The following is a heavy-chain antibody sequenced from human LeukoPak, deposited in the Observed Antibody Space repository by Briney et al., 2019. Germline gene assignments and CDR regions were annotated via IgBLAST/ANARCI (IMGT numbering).Heavy chain of an antibody. CDR2: IYSGGST. J-gene: IGHJ6*02. D-gene: IGHD6-13*01. V-gene: IGHV3-53*01. CDR1: GFTVSSNY. Sequence: GGPLRLSCAASGFTVSSNYMSWFRQAPGKGLEWVSVIYSGGSTYYADSVKGRFTISRDNSKNTLYLQMNSLRAEDTAVYYCARSGSRGSSSWYYYYGMDVWGQGTTVTVSS. CDR3: ARSGSRGSSSWYYYYGMDV.